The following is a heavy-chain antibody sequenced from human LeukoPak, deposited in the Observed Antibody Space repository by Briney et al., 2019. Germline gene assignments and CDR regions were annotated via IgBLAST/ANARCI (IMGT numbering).Heavy chain of an antibody. Sequence: QSGGSLRLSCAASGFTFSSYAMHWVRQAPGKGLEWVAVIWYDGSNKYYADSVKGRFTISRDNSKNTLYLQMNSLRAEDTAVYYCARENMITFGGVIASYYFDYWGQGTLVTVSS. CDR3: ARENMITFGGVIASYYFDY. D-gene: IGHD3-16*02. V-gene: IGHV3-33*08. J-gene: IGHJ4*02. CDR2: IWYDGSNK. CDR1: GFTFSSYA.